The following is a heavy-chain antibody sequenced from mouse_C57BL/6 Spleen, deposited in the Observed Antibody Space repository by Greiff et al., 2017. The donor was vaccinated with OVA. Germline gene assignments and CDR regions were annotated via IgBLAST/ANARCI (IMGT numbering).Heavy chain of an antibody. CDR1: GYTFTSYW. CDR2: IDPSDSYT. J-gene: IGHJ3*01. V-gene: IGHV1-50*01. Sequence: QVQLKQPGAELVKPGASVKLSCQASGYTFTSYWMQWVKQRPGQGLEWIGEIDPSDSYTTYNQKFKGKATLTVDTSSSTAYMQLSSLTSADSAVYYCARGSRAYWGQGTRVTVSA. CDR3: ARGSRAY.